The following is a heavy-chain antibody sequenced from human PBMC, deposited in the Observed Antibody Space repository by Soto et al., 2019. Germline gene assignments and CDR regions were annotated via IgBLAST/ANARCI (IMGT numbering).Heavy chain of an antibody. CDR2: ISGSGGDT. Sequence: GGSLRLSCAASGFTFSSHAMTWVRQAPGKGLERVSIISGSGGDTYSTDSVKGRFTISRDNSKNTMYLQMNSLRAEDTAVYYCAKGGNYNWHYGDAFDIWGQGTMVTVSS. D-gene: IGHD1-7*01. J-gene: IGHJ3*02. V-gene: IGHV3-23*01. CDR1: GFTFSSHA. CDR3: AKGGNYNWHYGDAFDI.